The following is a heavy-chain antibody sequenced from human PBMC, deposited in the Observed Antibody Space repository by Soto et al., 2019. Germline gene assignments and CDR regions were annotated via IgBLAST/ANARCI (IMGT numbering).Heavy chain of an antibody. Sequence: SETLSLTCAVSGDPISSSKWWTWVRQTPGKGLEWIGKIDQNGITNYNPSLESRVTILKDNSKNQLSLKLTSVTAVDSAVYYCARLNRDYYYYGMDVWGQGATVTVS. CDR3: ARLNRDYYYYGMDV. J-gene: IGHJ6*02. V-gene: IGHV4-4*02. CDR2: IDQNGIT. CDR1: GDPISSSKW.